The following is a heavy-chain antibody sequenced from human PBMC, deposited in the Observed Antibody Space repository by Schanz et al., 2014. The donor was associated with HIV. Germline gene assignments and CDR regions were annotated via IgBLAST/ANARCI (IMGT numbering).Heavy chain of an antibody. V-gene: IGHV3-9*01. CDR3: VKDMSLRGYCDDNTCRQYYFGLDV. CDR1: GFTFGHFA. J-gene: IGHJ6*02. Sequence: EMQLVQSGGGLVQPGRSLRLSCAASGFTFGHFAMHWVRRPPGKGLEWVAGISWNSLRVGYVDSVKGRFTISRDNAKKSLYLQMNSLRAEDTALYLCVKDMSLRGYCDDNTCRQYYFGLDVWGQGTTVIVSS. D-gene: IGHD2-15*01. CDR2: ISWNSLRV.